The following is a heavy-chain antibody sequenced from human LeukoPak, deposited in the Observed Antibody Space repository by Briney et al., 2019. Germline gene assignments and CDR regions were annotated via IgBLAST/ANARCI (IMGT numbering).Heavy chain of an antibody. CDR1: GGSISSDSYY. J-gene: IGHJ4*02. D-gene: IGHD4-17*01. CDR2: IYYSGST. Sequence: PSETLSLTCTVSGGSISSDSYYWSWIRQHPGKGLEWIGYIYYSGSTYYNPSLQSRLTISVDTSKNQFSLKLSSVTAADTAVYYCARFYGDYAHFDYWGQGILVTVPS. V-gene: IGHV4-31*03. CDR3: ARFYGDYAHFDY.